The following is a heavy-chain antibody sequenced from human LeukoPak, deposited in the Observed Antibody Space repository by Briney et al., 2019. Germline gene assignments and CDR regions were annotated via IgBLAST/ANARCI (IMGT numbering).Heavy chain of an antibody. CDR1: GFTFSSYA. V-gene: IGHV3-64*01. CDR3: ARESEYATAPADY. Sequence: PGGSLRLSCAASGFTFSSYAMHWVRQAPGKGLEYVSAISSNGGSTYYANSVKGRFTISRDNSKNTLYLQMGSLRAEDMAVYYCARESEYATAPADYWRQGTLPTVSS. CDR2: ISSNGGST. J-gene: IGHJ4*02. D-gene: IGHD4-17*01.